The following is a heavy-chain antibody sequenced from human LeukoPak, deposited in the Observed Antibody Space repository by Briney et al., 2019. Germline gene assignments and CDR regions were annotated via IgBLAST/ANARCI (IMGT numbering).Heavy chain of an antibody. CDR2: IRSDGSNK. CDR1: GFTFSNFG. V-gene: IGHV3-33*01. D-gene: IGHD1-1*01. Sequence: PGGSLGLSCEASGFTFSNFGMHWVGQAPGKGLEWVAVIRSDGSNKQYADSVEGRFTISRDNSENMLYLQMNSLRDEDTAVYFCARDSPGAPNDLDYWGQGTLVTVSS. CDR3: ARDSPGAPNDLDY. J-gene: IGHJ4*02.